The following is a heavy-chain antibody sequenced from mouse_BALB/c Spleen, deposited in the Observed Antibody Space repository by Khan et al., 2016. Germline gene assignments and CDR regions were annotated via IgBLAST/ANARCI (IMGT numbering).Heavy chain of an antibody. CDR3: ASSYYGSSYYYAMDY. D-gene: IGHD1-1*01. CDR1: GFSLTSYG. J-gene: IGHJ4*01. V-gene: IGHV2-2*02. CDR2: IWSGGST. Sequence: QVQLKQSGPGLVQPSQSLSITCTVSGFSLTSYGVHWVRQSPGKGLEWLGVIWSGGSTDYNAAFISRLSISKDNSKSQVFFKMNSLQANDTAIYYCASSYYGSSYYYAMDYWGQGTSVTVSS.